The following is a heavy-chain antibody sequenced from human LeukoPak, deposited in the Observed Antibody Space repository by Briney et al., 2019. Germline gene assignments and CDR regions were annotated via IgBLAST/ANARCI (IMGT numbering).Heavy chain of an antibody. CDR3: ARMRYHYESDY. Sequence: GASVKVSCKASGYTFTGYYMHWVRQAPGQGLEWMGWINLDSGGTNYAQKFQGRVTMTRDTSISTAYMELSRLRSDDTALYYCARMRYHYESDYWGQGTLVTVSS. V-gene: IGHV1-2*02. CDR2: INLDSGGT. J-gene: IGHJ4*02. CDR1: GYTFTGYY. D-gene: IGHD3-22*01.